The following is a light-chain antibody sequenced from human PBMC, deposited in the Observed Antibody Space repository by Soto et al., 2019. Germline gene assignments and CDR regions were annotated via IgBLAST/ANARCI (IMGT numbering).Light chain of an antibody. CDR2: GAY. Sequence: EIVLTQSTGTLSLSPGATATLSCRASQSVSRNYLAWFQQKPGQAPRILIHGAYSSAAGTPDRFSGSGSGTDFTLTIRRLEPEYFAVYYCHHYCDSPIYTFGPGTKVDFK. CDR1: QSVSRNY. CDR3: HHYCDSPIYT. J-gene: IGKJ3*01. V-gene: IGKV3-20*01.